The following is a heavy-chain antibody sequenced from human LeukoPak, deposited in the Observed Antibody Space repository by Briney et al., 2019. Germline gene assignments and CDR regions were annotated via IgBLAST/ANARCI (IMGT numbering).Heavy chain of an antibody. CDR3: AKDLAVGSSTKGYFDY. V-gene: IGHV3-30*02. CDR2: IRFDGNNK. D-gene: IGHD6-13*01. CDR1: EFTFSRYG. Sequence: GGSLRLSCAASEFTFSRYGMHWIRQAPGKGLEWVALIRFDGNNKYYADSVQGRFTISRDNSKNTLYLQMNSLRAEDTAVYYCAKDLAVGSSTKGYFDYWGQGTLVTVSS. J-gene: IGHJ4*02.